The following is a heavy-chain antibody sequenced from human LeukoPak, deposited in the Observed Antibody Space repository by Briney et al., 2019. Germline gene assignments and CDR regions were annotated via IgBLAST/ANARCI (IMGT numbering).Heavy chain of an antibody. CDR1: GGTFSSYA. CDR2: IIPILGIA. V-gene: IGHV1-69*04. J-gene: IGHJ6*02. CDR3: ARHLADCGGDCYIPNYFYGMDV. Sequence: ASVKVSCKASGGTFSSYAISWVRQAPGQGLEWMGRIIPILGIANYAQKFQGRVTITADKSTSTAYMELSSLRSEDTAVYYCARHLADCGGDCYIPNYFYGMDVWGQGTAVTVSS. D-gene: IGHD2-21*02.